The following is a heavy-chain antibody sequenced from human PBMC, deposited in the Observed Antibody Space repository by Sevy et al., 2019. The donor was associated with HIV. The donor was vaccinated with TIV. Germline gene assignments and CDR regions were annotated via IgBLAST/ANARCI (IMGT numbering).Heavy chain of an antibody. Sequence: GGSLRLSCAASGFTFSSYSMNWVRQAPGKGLEWVSSISSSSSYIYYAYSVKGRFTISRDNAKNSLYLQMNSLRAADTAAYYCARDRSELNPHLRYYGMDVWGQGTTVTVSS. D-gene: IGHD1-26*01. CDR2: ISSSSSYI. V-gene: IGHV3-21*01. CDR3: ARDRSELNPHLRYYGMDV. CDR1: GFTFSSYS. J-gene: IGHJ6*02.